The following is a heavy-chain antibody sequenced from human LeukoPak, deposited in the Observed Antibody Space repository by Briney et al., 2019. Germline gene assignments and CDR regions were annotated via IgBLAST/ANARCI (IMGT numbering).Heavy chain of an antibody. Sequence: GGSLRLSCAASGFTFSTYWMSWVRQAPGKGLEWVANIKQDGSDKYYVDSVKGRFTISRDNAKNSLYLQMNSLRAEDTAVYYCASDPRYSGYDSAIWGQGTLVTVSS. CDR2: IKQDGSDK. CDR3: ASDPRYSGYDSAI. CDR1: GFTFSTYW. J-gene: IGHJ4*02. V-gene: IGHV3-7*03. D-gene: IGHD5-12*01.